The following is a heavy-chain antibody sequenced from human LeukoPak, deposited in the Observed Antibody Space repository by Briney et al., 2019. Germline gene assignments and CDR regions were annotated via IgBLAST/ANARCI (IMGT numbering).Heavy chain of an antibody. Sequence: SQTLSLTCAISGDSVSSNSAAWNWIRQSPSRGLEWLGRTYYRSKWYNDYAVSVKSRITINPDTSKNQFSLQLYSVTPEDTAVYYCARVVPGSGSYFGYYYYYMDVWGKGTTVTVSS. J-gene: IGHJ6*03. CDR3: ARVVPGSGSYFGYYYYYMDV. CDR2: TYYRSKWYN. CDR1: GDSVSSNSAA. D-gene: IGHD3-10*01. V-gene: IGHV6-1*01.